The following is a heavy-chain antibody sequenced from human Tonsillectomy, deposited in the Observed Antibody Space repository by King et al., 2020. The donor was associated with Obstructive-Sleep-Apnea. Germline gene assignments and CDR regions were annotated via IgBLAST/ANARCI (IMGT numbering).Heavy chain of an antibody. CDR2: ISPSGGST. CDR1: GFKFSSHA. CDR3: AKGRTGAAPFDY. V-gene: IGHV3-23*04. J-gene: IGHJ4*01. D-gene: IGHD1-26*01. Sequence: VQLVESGGRLVQPGGSLRLSCAGSGFKFSSHAMSWVRQAPGKGLEWVSTISPSGGSTYYADSVKGRFTISRDNSKNAQFLQMNILRAEDTAVYYCAKGRTGAAPFDYWGHGTLVTVSS.